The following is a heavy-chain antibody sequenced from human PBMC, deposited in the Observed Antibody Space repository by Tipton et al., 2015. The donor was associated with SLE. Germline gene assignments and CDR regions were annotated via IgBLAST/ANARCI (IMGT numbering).Heavy chain of an antibody. V-gene: IGHV4-61*10. Sequence: GLVKPSETLSLTCTVSGVSISSGSYYWTWIRQPAGKGLEWIGSIHTSGSTNYNPSLKSRVTISVDTSKNQFSLRLSSVTAADTAVYYCAREGEVAGFDPWGQGTLVTVSS. CDR1: GVSISSGSYY. J-gene: IGHJ5*02. CDR3: AREGEVAGFDP. D-gene: IGHD2-15*01. CDR2: IHTSGST.